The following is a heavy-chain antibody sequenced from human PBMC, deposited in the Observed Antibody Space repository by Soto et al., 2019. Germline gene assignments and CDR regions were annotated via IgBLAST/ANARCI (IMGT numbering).Heavy chain of an antibody. CDR3: ARGPTGYLFGGMDV. V-gene: IGHV4-39*07. CDR2: IYYSGST. Sequence: KASETLSLTCTVSGGSISRSSYYWGWILQPPGKGLEWIGSIYYSGSTYYNPSLKSRVTISVDTSKNQFSLKLSSVTAADTAVYYCARGPTGYLFGGMDVWGQGTTVTVSS. D-gene: IGHD3-9*01. CDR1: GGSISRSSYY. J-gene: IGHJ6*02.